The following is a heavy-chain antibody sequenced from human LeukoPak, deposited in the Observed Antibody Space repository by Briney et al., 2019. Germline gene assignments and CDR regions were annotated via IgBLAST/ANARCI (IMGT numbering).Heavy chain of an antibody. CDR2: INPNSGGT. J-gene: IGHJ6*02. D-gene: IGHD4-17*01. CDR3: ARPSTVTTGYYYYGMDV. V-gene: IGHV1-2*02. CDR1: GYTFTGYY. Sequence: ASVKVSCKASGYTFTGYYMHWVRQAPGQGLEWMGWINPNSGGTNYAQKFQGRVTMTRDTSISTAYMELSRLRSDDTAVYYCARPSTVTTGYYYYGMDVWGQGTTVTDSS.